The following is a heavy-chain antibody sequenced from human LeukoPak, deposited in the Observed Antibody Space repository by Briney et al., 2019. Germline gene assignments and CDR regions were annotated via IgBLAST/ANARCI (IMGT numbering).Heavy chain of an antibody. CDR3: ARRRSNGSGSYARDYYHYGMDV. CDR2: IIPIFGTA. V-gene: IGHV1-69*01. CDR1: GGTFSSYA. D-gene: IGHD3-10*01. J-gene: IGHJ6*02. Sequence: VSSVKVSCKASGGTFSSYAISWVRQAPGQGLECMGGIIPIFGTANYAQKFQGRVTITADESTSTAYMELSSLRSEDTAVYYCARRRSNGSGSYARDYYHYGMDVWGQGTTVTVSS.